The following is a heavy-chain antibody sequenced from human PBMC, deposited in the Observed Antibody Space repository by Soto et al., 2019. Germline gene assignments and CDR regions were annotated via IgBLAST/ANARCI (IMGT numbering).Heavy chain of an antibody. CDR3: EKDTDSSSWYSTFDH. CDR1: GFTFDDYA. J-gene: IGHJ4*02. CDR2: ISWNSGSI. D-gene: IGHD6-13*01. Sequence: GGSLRLSCAASGFTFDDYAMLWVRQAPGKGLEWASGISWNSGSIGYADSVKGRFTISRDNAKNSLYLQMNSLRAEDTALYYCEKDTDSSSWYSTFDHWGQGTLVTVSS. V-gene: IGHV3-9*01.